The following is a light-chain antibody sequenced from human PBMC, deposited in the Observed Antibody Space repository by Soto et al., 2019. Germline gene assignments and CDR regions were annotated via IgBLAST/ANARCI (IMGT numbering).Light chain of an antibody. CDR1: SSDVGAYTY. Sequence: QSVLTQSPSASGSPGQSVTISCTGTSSDVGAYTYVSWYQQHPGKAPKLMIYGVTERPSGVPDRFSGSKSGNTASLTVSGLQTEDEAYYYCSSYAGSNNYVFGTGTKLTVL. CDR2: GVT. V-gene: IGLV2-8*01. CDR3: SSYAGSNNYV. J-gene: IGLJ1*01.